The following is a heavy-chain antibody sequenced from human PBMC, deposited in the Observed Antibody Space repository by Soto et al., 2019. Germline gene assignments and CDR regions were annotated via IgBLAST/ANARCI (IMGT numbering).Heavy chain of an antibody. CDR1: GLTFSDYA. J-gene: IGHJ4*02. CDR3: AKGPVTSIPPRIDF. D-gene: IGHD2-21*02. Sequence: EVVLLESGGGLIQPGGSLRLSCAASGLTFSDYAMAWVRQAPGKGLEWVSAISGSGDTRHYADSVKGRFTISRDNSKNTVYLQMNSLRAEDTAVYYCAKGPVTSIPPRIDFWSQGALVTVSS. V-gene: IGHV3-23*01. CDR2: ISGSGDTR.